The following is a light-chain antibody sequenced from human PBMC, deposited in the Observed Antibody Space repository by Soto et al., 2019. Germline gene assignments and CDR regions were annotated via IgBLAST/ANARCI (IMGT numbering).Light chain of an antibody. Sequence: EIVLTQSPATLSLSPGERGTLSCRTSQGISTYLAWYQRKPGQAPRLLIYDASNRATGIPARFSGSGSGTDFTLTISSLEPEDFAVYYCQQRANWPITFGQGTRLEIK. CDR1: QGISTY. J-gene: IGKJ5*01. CDR3: QQRANWPIT. V-gene: IGKV3D-11*01. CDR2: DAS.